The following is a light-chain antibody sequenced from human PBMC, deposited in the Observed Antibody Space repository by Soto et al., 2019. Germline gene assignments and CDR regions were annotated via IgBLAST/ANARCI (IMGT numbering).Light chain of an antibody. CDR2: GAS. CDR1: QSVSSSY. CDR3: QQYGSSSET. V-gene: IGKV3-20*01. J-gene: IGKJ1*01. Sequence: IGFKQSPGTLFLSPGERATLSCRASQSVSSSYLAWYQQKPGQAPRLLIYGASSRATGIPDRFSGSGSGTDFTLTISRLEPEDFAVYYCQQYGSSSETFGQGTKVDNK.